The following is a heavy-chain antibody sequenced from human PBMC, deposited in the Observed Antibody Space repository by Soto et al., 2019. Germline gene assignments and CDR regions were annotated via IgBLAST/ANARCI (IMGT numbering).Heavy chain of an antibody. CDR2: IYSGGST. J-gene: IGHJ6*02. CDR1: GFTVSSNY. V-gene: IGHV3-53*01. Sequence: EVQLVESGGGLIQPGGSLRLSCAASGFTVSSNYMSWVRQAPGKGLEWVSVIYSGGSTYYADSVKGRFTISRDNSKNTLYLQMNSLRVEDTAVYDCARVTTIFGVVTNYNGMDVWGQGTTVTVSS. CDR3: ARVTTIFGVVTNYNGMDV. D-gene: IGHD3-3*01.